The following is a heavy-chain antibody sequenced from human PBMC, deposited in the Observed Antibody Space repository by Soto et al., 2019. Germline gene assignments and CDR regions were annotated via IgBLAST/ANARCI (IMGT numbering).Heavy chain of an antibody. CDR2: INPYTGGT. V-gene: IGHV1-2*02. D-gene: IGHD2-21*02. Sequence: ASVKVSCKASGYTFTGYYVLWVRQAPGQGPECMGWINPYTGGTNYAQKFQDRVTMTRDTSISTAYMELSKLISDDTAVYYCATQFHHCGGDCYRGPYFGMDVWGQGTTVTVSS. CDR1: GYTFTGYY. CDR3: ATQFHHCGGDCYRGPYFGMDV. J-gene: IGHJ6*02.